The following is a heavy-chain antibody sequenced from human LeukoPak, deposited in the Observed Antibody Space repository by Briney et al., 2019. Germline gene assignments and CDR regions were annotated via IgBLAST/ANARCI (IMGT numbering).Heavy chain of an antibody. CDR2: IKSKSDGETA. D-gene: IGHD6-13*01. V-gene: IGHV3-15*05. CDR1: GFTFSNAW. Sequence: GGSLRLSCAVSGFTFSNAWMSWVRQAPGKGLEWVGRIKSKSDGETADYAAPVRGRFTISRDDSKNTLYLQMNSLKTEDTAVYYCTTGGHSSSWYGRDYWGQGTLVSVSS. CDR3: TTGGHSSSWYGRDY. J-gene: IGHJ4*02.